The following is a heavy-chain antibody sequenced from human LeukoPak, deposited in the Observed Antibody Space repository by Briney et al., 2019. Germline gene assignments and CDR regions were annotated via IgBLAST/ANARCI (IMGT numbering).Heavy chain of an antibody. CDR1: GGSISSGDYY. J-gene: IGHJ4*02. CDR2: IYYSGST. D-gene: IGHD4-17*01. V-gene: IGHV4-30-4*01. CDR3: ARSQAWADYGDYGGLDY. Sequence: SQTLSLTCTVSGGSISSGDYYWSWIRQPPGKGLEWIGYIYYSGSTYYNPSLKSRVTISVDTSKNQFSLKLSSVTAADTAVYYCARSQAWADYGDYGGLDYWGQGTLVTVSS.